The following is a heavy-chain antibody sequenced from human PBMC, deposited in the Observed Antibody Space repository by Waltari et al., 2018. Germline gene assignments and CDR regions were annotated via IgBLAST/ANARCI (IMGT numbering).Heavy chain of an antibody. CDR3: ARCRRVSSWDCDS. Sequence: EVQLVESGGGVVKPGGSLRLACAASGVTVSSYSMNWVRQAPGKVCEWCSSIRSSRRYIYYAASVKCRFTISRYNATNSLSLQMNSLRADDTAVYYCARCRRVSSWDCDSWGQGTLVTVSS. CDR2: IRSSRRYI. CDR1: GVTVSSYS. V-gene: IGHV3-21*01. D-gene: IGHD6-13*01. J-gene: IGHJ4*02.